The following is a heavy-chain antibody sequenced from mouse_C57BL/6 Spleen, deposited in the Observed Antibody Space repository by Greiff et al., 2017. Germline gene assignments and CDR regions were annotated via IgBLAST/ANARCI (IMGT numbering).Heavy chain of an antibody. CDR3: AREGVSKGVAY. CDR2: IYPRSGNT. V-gene: IGHV1-81*01. J-gene: IGHJ3*01. D-gene: IGHD2-5*01. Sequence: QVQLQQSGAELARPGASVKLSCKASGYTFTSYGISWVKQRTGQGLEWIGEIYPRSGNTYYNEKFKGKATLTADKSSSTAYMELRSLTAEDSAVYFCAREGVSKGVAYWGQGTLVTVSA. CDR1: GYTFTSYG.